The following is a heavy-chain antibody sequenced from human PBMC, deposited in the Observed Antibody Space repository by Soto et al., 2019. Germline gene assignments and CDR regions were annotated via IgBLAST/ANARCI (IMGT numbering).Heavy chain of an antibody. D-gene: IGHD4-17*01. V-gene: IGHV4-30-4*01. Sequence: SETQSPICTVSGGSISSGDYYWSWIRQPPGKGLEWIGYIYYSGSTYYNPSLKSRVTISVDTSKNQFSLELSSVTAADTAVYYCASNYTTLTTDGWFDPWGHVTLVTVSS. CDR1: GGSISSGDYY. J-gene: IGHJ5*02. CDR2: IYYSGST. CDR3: ASNYTTLTTDGWFDP.